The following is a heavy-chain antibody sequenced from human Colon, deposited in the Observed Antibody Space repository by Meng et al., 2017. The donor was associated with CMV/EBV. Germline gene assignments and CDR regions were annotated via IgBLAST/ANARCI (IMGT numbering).Heavy chain of an antibody. CDR3: AGGWQLGP. V-gene: IGHV6-1*01. J-gene: IGHJ5*02. Sequence: QVQLQQSGPGLVKPSQXLSLTCVISGDSVSSDSAAWNWIRQSPSRGLEWLGRTYYRSRWYNEYAASMESRMTINADTSKNQLSLQLNSVTPEDTAVYYCAGGWQLGPWGQGTLVTVSS. CDR2: TYYRSRWYN. CDR1: GDSVSSDSAA. D-gene: IGHD4-23*01.